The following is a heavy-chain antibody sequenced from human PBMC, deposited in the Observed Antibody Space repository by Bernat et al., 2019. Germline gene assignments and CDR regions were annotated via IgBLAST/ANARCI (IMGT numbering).Heavy chain of an antibody. CDR3: ARGWACSGGSYYPFDY. Sequence: QVQVVESGGGVVQPETSLTLSCKGSGFTFGAYAMHWVRQAPGKGLEWVAVIWYDGSNKYYADSVKGRFTISRDNSKNTLYLQMNSLRAEDTAVYYCARGWACSGGSYYPFDYWGQGTLVTVSS. CDR1: GFTFGAYA. D-gene: IGHD2-15*01. CDR2: IWYDGSNK. J-gene: IGHJ4*02. V-gene: IGHV3-33*08.